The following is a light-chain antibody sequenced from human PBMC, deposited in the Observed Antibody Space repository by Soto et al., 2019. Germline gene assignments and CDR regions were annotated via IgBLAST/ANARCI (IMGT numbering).Light chain of an antibody. CDR3: QQYENFPLT. Sequence: DLQLTQSPSSLSASVGDRVTVSCQASQDITNYLNWYQQKPGKAPKLLIFDVSNLEAGVPSRFSGSGSGTDFTLTISSLQPEDFATYYCQQYENFPLTFGGGTKVEIK. V-gene: IGKV1-33*01. CDR1: QDITNY. CDR2: DVS. J-gene: IGKJ4*01.